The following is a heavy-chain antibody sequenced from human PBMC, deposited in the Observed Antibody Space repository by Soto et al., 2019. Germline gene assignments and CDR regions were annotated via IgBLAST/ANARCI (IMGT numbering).Heavy chain of an antibody. Sequence: SETLSLTCAVYGGSFSGYYWTWIRQPPGTGLEWIGEIIYSGSTNYNPSLKCRVTISLDTSKNQFSLKLTSVTAADTAVYYCARDKITGLFDYWGQGTLVTVSS. CDR2: IIYSGST. V-gene: IGHV4-34*12. J-gene: IGHJ4*02. CDR3: ARDKITGLFDY. D-gene: IGHD2-8*02. CDR1: GGSFSGYY.